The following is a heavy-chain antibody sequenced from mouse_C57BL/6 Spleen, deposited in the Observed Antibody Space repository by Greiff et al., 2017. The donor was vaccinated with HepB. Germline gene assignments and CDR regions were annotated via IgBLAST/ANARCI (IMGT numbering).Heavy chain of an antibody. V-gene: IGHV5-17*01. CDR2: ISSGSSTI. CDR1: GFTFSDYG. CDR3: AGYDYDEGYAMDY. D-gene: IGHD2-4*01. Sequence: EVQLQESGGGLVKPGGSLKLSCAASGFTFSDYGMHWVRQAPEKGLEWVAYISSGSSTIYYADTVKGRFTISRDNAKNTLFLQMTSLRSEDTAMYYCAGYDYDEGYAMDYWGQGTSVTVSS. J-gene: IGHJ4*01.